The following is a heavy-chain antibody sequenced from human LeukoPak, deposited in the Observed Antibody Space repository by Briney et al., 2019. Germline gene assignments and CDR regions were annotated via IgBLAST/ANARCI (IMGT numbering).Heavy chain of an antibody. Sequence: PGGSLTLSCAASGFTFTTSATSCARPHPGKGLEWLSAISGSGGSTYYADSVKGRFTISRDNSKNTLYLQMNSLRAEDTAVYYCAKYEIYYDSSGPFDYWGQGTLVTVSS. D-gene: IGHD3-22*01. J-gene: IGHJ4*02. CDR2: ISGSGGST. CDR3: AKYEIYYDSSGPFDY. V-gene: IGHV3-23*01. CDR1: GFTFTTSA.